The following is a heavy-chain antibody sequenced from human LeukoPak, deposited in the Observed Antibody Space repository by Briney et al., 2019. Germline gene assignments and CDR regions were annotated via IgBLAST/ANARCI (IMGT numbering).Heavy chain of an antibody. J-gene: IGHJ3*02. V-gene: IGHV3-30*18. CDR3: AKGDYGDYPTDAFDI. D-gene: IGHD4-17*01. Sequence: GGSLRLSCAASGFTFSSYGMHWVRQAPGKGLEGVAVISYDGSNKYYADSVKGRFTISRDNSKNTLYLQMNSLRAEDTAVYYCAKGDYGDYPTDAFDIWGQGTMVTVSS. CDR1: GFTFSSYG. CDR2: ISYDGSNK.